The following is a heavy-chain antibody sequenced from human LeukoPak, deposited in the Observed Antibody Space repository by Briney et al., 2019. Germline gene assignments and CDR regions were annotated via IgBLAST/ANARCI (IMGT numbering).Heavy chain of an antibody. D-gene: IGHD2-15*01. CDR1: GYTFTDYY. V-gene: IGHV1-69-2*01. Sequence: ASVKVSCKVSGYTFTDYYMHWVQQAPGKGLEWMGLVDPEDGETIYAEKFQGRVTITADTSTDTAYMELSSLRSEDTAVYYWATAVVVVAATSWFDPWGQGTLVTVSS. CDR2: VDPEDGET. CDR3: ATAVVVVAATSWFDP. J-gene: IGHJ5*02.